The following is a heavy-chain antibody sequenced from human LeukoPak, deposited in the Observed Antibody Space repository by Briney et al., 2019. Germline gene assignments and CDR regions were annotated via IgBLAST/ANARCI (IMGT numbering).Heavy chain of an antibody. CDR2: IIQMIGTA. CDR3: AKGATVGKEALDI. CDR1: GGIFSNQA. D-gene: IGHD1-14*01. J-gene: IGHJ3*02. Sequence: GASVKVSCKASGGIFSNQAITWVRQAPGQGLEWMGRIIQMIGTAKSAQRFQGRVSFTADTSTNTAYMELSSLTSEDTAFYYCAKGATVGKEALDIWGQGALVTVSS. V-gene: IGHV1-69*04.